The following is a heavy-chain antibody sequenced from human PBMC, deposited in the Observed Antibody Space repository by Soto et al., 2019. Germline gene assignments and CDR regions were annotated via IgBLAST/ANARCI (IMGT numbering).Heavy chain of an antibody. CDR3: AKDGEAYYDILTGYFTLDY. Sequence: PGGSLRLSCAASGFTFSSYGMHWVRQAPGKGLEWVAVISYDGSNKYYADSVKGRFTISRDNSKNTLYLQMNSLRAEDTAVYYCAKDGEAYYDILTGYFTLDYWGQGTLVTVSS. V-gene: IGHV3-30*18. D-gene: IGHD3-9*01. J-gene: IGHJ4*02. CDR1: GFTFSSYG. CDR2: ISYDGSNK.